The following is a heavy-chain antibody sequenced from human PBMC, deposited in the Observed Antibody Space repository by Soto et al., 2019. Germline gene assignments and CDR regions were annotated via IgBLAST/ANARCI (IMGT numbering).Heavy chain of an antibody. CDR3: ARGVGYNYFDC. V-gene: IGHV3-53*01. Sequence: VGPMRLSCAASGFSGRSNYMSWVRQAPGKGLEWVSVFYVGGSTYYSNSVKGRFTISRDNSQNTVHLQMNSLRAEDTAVYYCARGVGYNYFDCWGPGTLVTVSS. CDR2: FYVGGST. CDR1: GFSGRSNY. D-gene: IGHD5-12*01. J-gene: IGHJ4*02.